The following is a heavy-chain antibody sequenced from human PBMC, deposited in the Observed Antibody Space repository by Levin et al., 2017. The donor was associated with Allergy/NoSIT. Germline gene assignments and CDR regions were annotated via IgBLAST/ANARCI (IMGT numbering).Heavy chain of an antibody. V-gene: IGHV1-18*01. CDR3: ARSSDGSYYYGMDV. D-gene: IGHD3-10*01. CDR1: GYTFTSYG. J-gene: IGHJ6*02. CDR2: ISIYNVKP. Sequence: ASVKVSCKASGYTFTSYGISWVRQAPGQGLEWMGWISIYNVKPNYAQNLQGRVTMTTDTSTSTAYMELRSLRSDDTAMYYCARSSDGSYYYGMDVWGQGTTVTVS.